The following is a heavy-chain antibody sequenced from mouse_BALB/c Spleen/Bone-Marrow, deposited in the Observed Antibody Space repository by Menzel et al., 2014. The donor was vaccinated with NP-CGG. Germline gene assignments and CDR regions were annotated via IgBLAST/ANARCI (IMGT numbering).Heavy chain of an antibody. J-gene: IGHJ3*01. V-gene: IGHV5-12-2*01. Sequence: EVQVVESGGGLVQPGGSLKLSCAASGFPFSGYTMSWFRQTPEKRLEWVAFITNGGGSTYYPDTLKGRSTISRDDAYNTLYRQMSSLKSEDSAMYYCATLTGTAYWGQGTLVTVSA. CDR3: ATLTGTAY. CDR1: GFPFSGYT. D-gene: IGHD4-1*01. CDR2: ITNGGGST.